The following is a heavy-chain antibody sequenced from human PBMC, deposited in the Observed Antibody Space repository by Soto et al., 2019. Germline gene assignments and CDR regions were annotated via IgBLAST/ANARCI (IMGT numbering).Heavy chain of an antibody. J-gene: IGHJ4*02. CDR1: GFAFSDYY. V-gene: IGHV3-11*05. CDR3: ARDQYVFDY. CDR2: LSNSGTYT. Sequence: VQLVQSGGGLVKPGGSLTLSCAAPGFAFSDYYMTWIRQAPGKGLEWISSLSNSGTYTNYADSVKGRFITSRDNAKNSLFLHLNGLRAEDTAVYFCARDQYVFDYWGQGALVTVSS. D-gene: IGHD3-16*01.